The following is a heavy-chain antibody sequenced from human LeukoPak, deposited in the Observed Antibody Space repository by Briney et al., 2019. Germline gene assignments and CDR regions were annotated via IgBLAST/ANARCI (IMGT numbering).Heavy chain of an antibody. Sequence: GASVKVSCKASGGTFISYAISWVRQAPGQGLEWMGRIIPIFGTANYAQKFQGRVTITTDESTSTAYMELSSLRSEDTAVYYCVIPYYYDSSGYQSDYWGQGTLVTVSS. CDR3: VIPYYYDSSGYQSDY. D-gene: IGHD3-22*01. V-gene: IGHV1-69*05. J-gene: IGHJ4*02. CDR1: GGTFISYA. CDR2: IIPIFGTA.